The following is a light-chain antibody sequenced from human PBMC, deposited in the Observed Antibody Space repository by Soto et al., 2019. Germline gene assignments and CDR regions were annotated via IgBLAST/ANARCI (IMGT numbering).Light chain of an antibody. V-gene: IGLV2-14*03. CDR1: SSDIGYYDS. Sequence: QSVLTQPASVSGSPGQSITISCTGTSSDIGYYDSVSWYQRHPDKAPKPIIYDVYSRPSGVSSRFSGSKSGNTASLTISGLQAEDEADYYCFSRPSSDTQVVFGGGTKLTVL. CDR2: DVY. CDR3: FSRPSSDTQVV. J-gene: IGLJ2*01.